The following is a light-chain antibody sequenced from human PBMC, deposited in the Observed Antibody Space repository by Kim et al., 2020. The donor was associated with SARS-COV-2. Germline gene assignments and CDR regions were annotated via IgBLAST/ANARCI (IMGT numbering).Light chain of an antibody. CDR1: QSVSSN. Sequence: SVSPGERATLSCRASQSVSSNLAWYQQKPGQAPRLLIYGASTRATGIPARFSASGSGTEFTLTISSLQSEDFAVYYCQQYYNWPYTFGQGTKLEIK. CDR2: GAS. V-gene: IGKV3-15*01. J-gene: IGKJ2*01. CDR3: QQYYNWPYT.